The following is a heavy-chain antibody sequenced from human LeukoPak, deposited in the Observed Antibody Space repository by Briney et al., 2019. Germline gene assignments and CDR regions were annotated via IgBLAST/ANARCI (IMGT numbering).Heavy chain of an antibody. D-gene: IGHD3-16*01. CDR1: GFIFRSYE. CDR2: ISGSGGST. J-gene: IGHJ4*02. CDR3: ARERGGRIDY. V-gene: IGHV3-23*01. Sequence: SGGSLRLSCAASGFIFRSYEMNWVRQAPGKGLEWVSAISGSGGSTYYADSVKGRFTISRDNSKNTLYLQMNSLRAEDTAVYYCARERGGRIDYWGQGTLVTVSS.